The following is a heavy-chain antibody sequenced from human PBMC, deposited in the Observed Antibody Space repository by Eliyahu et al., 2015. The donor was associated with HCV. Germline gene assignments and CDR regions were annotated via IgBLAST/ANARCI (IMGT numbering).Heavy chain of an antibody. Sequence: QVQLVESGGGVVQPGRSLRLSCAASGFTFSSYGMHWVRQAPGKGLEWVAVIWYDGSNKYYADSVKGRFTISRDNSKNTLHLQMNSLRVEDTAVYYCARGTDGSGSYYSSYYFDYWGQGTLVTVSS. J-gene: IGHJ4*02. CDR2: IWYDGSNK. CDR3: ARGTDGSGSYYSSYYFDY. D-gene: IGHD3-10*01. V-gene: IGHV3-33*01. CDR1: GFTFSSYG.